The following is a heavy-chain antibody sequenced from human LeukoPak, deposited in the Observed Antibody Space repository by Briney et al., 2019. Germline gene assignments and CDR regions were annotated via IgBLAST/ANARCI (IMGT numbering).Heavy chain of an antibody. V-gene: IGHV1-2*02. CDR2: INPNSGGT. Sequence: ASVKVSCEASGYTFTGYYMHWVRQAPGQGLEWMGWINPNSGGTNYAQKFQGRVTMTRDTSISTAYMELSRLRSDDTAVYYCARDSGGSYATVRFDYWGQGTLVTVSS. CDR3: ARDSGGSYATVRFDY. CDR1: GYTFTGYY. J-gene: IGHJ4*02. D-gene: IGHD1-26*01.